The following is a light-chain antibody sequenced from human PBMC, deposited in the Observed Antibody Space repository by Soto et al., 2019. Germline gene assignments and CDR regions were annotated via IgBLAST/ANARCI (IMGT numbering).Light chain of an antibody. CDR1: QSVSSY. J-gene: IGKJ4*01. V-gene: IGKV3-11*01. Sequence: EIVVTQSPATLSLSPGERANLSCRASQSVSSYLAWYQQKPGQAPRLLIYDASNRATGIPARFSGSGSGTDFTLTISSLEPEDFAVYYCQQRSNWQGATFGGGTKVEIK. CDR2: DAS. CDR3: QQRSNWQGAT.